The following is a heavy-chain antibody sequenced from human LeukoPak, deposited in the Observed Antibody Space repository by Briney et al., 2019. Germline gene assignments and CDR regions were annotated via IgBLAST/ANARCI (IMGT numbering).Heavy chain of an antibody. CDR1: GGSISSSAYH. J-gene: IGHJ6*03. CDR3: ARGIVVVAQLGFYFYYMDV. Sequence: PSETLSLTCTVSGGSISSSAYHWSWIRQPAGKGLEWIGRIYTSGSTNYNPSLKSRVTISVDTSKNQFSLKLSSVTAADTAVYYCARGIVVVAQLGFYFYYMDVWGKGTTVTISS. D-gene: IGHD2-15*01. V-gene: IGHV4-61*02. CDR2: IYTSGST.